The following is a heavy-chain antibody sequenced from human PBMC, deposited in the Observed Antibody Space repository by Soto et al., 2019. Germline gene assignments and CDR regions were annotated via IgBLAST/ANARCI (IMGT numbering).Heavy chain of an antibody. D-gene: IGHD6-19*01. V-gene: IGHV1-69*13. CDR2: IIPIFGTA. Sequence: VKVSCKASGGTFSSYAISWVRQAPGQGLEWMGGIIPIFGTANYAQKFQGRVTITADESTSTAYMELSSLRSEDTAVYYCAMRAGTGYYYGMDVWGQGTTVTVSS. J-gene: IGHJ6*02. CDR3: AMRAGTGYYYGMDV. CDR1: GGTFSSYA.